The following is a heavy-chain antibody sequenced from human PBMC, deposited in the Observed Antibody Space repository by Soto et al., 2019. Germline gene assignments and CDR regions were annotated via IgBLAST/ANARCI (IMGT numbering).Heavy chain of an antibody. D-gene: IGHD3-10*01. CDR2: INHSGST. CDR3: ARGGLIRGVLYY. J-gene: IGHJ4*02. CDR1: DGSSNNYY. Sequence: QVQLQQWGAGLLKPSETLSLTCAVYDGSSNNYYWSWIRQPPGKGLEWIGEINHSGSTNYNASLKSRVTISEDTSKKQFSLELRFVTAAHTAVYYCARGGLIRGVLYYWGQGTLVTVSS. V-gene: IGHV4-34*01.